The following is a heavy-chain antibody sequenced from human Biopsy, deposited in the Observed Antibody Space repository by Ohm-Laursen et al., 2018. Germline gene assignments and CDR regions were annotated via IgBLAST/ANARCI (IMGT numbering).Heavy chain of an antibody. CDR3: VRGVDYYDPYHYYALDV. J-gene: IGHJ6*02. CDR1: GGSLSNYY. D-gene: IGHD3-22*01. Sequence: TLSLTCSVSGGSLSNYYWSWIRQPAGKGLEWIGRIYTSGSSNKNPSLMSRVTMSVDTSKNQFSLKVRSVTAADTAVYYCVRGVDYYDPYHYYALDVWGQGTTVTVSS. V-gene: IGHV4-4*07. CDR2: IYTSGSS.